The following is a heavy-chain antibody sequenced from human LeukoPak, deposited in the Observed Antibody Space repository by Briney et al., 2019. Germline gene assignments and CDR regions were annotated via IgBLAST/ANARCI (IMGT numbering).Heavy chain of an antibody. Sequence: PSETLSLTCAVYGGSLSGYYWSWIRQPPGKGLEWIGEINHSGSTNYNPSLKSRVTISVDTSKNQFSLKLSSVTAADTAVYYCARGISYDYWGQGTLVTVSS. J-gene: IGHJ4*02. CDR2: INHSGST. D-gene: IGHD5-18*01. CDR1: GGSLSGYY. V-gene: IGHV4-34*01. CDR3: ARGISYDY.